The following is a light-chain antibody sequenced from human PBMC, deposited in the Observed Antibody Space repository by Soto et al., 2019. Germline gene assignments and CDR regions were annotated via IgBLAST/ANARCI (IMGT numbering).Light chain of an antibody. CDR3: QQSSNWPLT. J-gene: IGKJ3*01. Sequence: EIVLTQSPATLSLSPGERATLSCRASQSVSSYLAWFQQKPGQAPRLLIYDASKRANGIPARFSGSGSGTDFTLTISSLEPEDFAVYYCQQSSNWPLTFGPGTKVDIK. CDR2: DAS. V-gene: IGKV3-11*01. CDR1: QSVSSY.